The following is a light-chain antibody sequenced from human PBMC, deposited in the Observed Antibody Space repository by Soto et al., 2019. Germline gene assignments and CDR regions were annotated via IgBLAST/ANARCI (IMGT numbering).Light chain of an antibody. CDR1: QSFRGL. Sequence: FVLTQSPVTLSLSPVERATLSCRASQSFRGLLAWYQQKPGQAPRLLIYDISNRATGIPARFSGSGSGTDFTLTISSLEPEDFAVYYCQQRNYWQVTFGQGTRLEIK. CDR2: DIS. CDR3: QQRNYWQVT. V-gene: IGKV3-11*01. J-gene: IGKJ5*01.